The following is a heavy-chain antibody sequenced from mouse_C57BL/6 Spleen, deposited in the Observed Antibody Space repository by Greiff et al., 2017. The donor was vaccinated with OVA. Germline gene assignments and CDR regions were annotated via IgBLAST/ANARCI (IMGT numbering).Heavy chain of an antibody. CDR1: GFSLTSYG. D-gene: IGHD1-1*01. J-gene: IGHJ4*01. Sequence: VKLMESGPGLVQPSQSLSITCTVSGFSLTSYGVHWVRQSPGKGLEWLGVIWSGGSTDYNAAFISRLSISKDNYKSQVFVKMNSLQADDTAIYYCAINYYGSVYYYAMDYWGQGTSVTVSS. CDR3: AINYYGSVYYYAMDY. V-gene: IGHV2-2*01. CDR2: IWSGGST.